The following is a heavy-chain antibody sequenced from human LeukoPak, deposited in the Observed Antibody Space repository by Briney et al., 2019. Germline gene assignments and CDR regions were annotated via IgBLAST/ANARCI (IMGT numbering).Heavy chain of an antibody. CDR1: GGSISSSSYY. J-gene: IGHJ4*02. CDR2: IYYSGST. D-gene: IGHD3-10*01. Sequence: SVTLSLTCTVSGGSISSSSYYWAWIRQPPGKGLEWIGSIYYSGSTYYNPSLKSRVTISVDMSKNQFSLKLSSVTAADTAVYYCARHEQSVRGGFTHFDFWGQGTLVTVSS. CDR3: ARHEQSVRGGFTHFDF. V-gene: IGHV4-39*01.